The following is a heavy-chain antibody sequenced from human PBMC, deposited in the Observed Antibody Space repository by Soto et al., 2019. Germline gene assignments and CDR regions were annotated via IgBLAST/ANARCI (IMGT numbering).Heavy chain of an antibody. CDR3: ARGSLTTDV. V-gene: IGHV4-4*07. CDR1: GGSINNYY. Sequence: SETLSLTCTVSGGSINNYYWSWIRQPAGKGLEWIGRIYPSGNTNYNPSLKSRVIMSVDTSKDQFSLKLNSVTAADTAVYYCARGSLTTDVWGQGTTVTVSS. J-gene: IGHJ6*02. D-gene: IGHD3-9*01. CDR2: IYPSGNT.